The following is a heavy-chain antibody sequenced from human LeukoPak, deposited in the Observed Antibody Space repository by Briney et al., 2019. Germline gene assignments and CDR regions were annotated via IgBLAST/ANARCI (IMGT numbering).Heavy chain of an antibody. CDR1: GGSISSSSYY. Sequence: SETLSLTCTVSGGSISSSSYYWGWIRQPPGKGLEWIGSIYYSGSTYYNPSLKSRVTISVDTSKNQFSLKLSSVTAADTAVYYCANTVYEYAHNYYYYYYMDVWGKGTTVTISS. J-gene: IGHJ6*03. CDR2: IYYSGST. D-gene: IGHD5-12*01. CDR3: ANTVYEYAHNYYYYYYMDV. V-gene: IGHV4-39*01.